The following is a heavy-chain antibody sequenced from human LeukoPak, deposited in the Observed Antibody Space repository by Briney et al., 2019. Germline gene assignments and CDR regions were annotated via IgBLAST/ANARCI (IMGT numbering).Heavy chain of an antibody. D-gene: IGHD2-15*01. J-gene: IGHJ4*02. CDR1: GFTFSNYA. V-gene: IGHV3-23*01. Sequence: KSGGSLRLSCVASGFTFSNYAMSWVRQAPGRGLEWVSTISGRGDGTYYAGSVKGRFTISRDNSKNTLYLQMNSLRVEDTAVYYCAKNGGSQCYSHLDSWGQGTLVTVSS. CDR2: ISGRGDGT. CDR3: AKNGGSQCYSHLDS.